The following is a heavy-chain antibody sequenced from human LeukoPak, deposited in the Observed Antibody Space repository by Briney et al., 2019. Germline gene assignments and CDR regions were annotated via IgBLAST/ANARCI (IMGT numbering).Heavy chain of an antibody. CDR1: GGSFSGYY. J-gene: IGHJ4*02. Sequence: SETLSLTCAVYGGSFSGYYWSWIRQPPGKGLEWIGEINHSGSTNYNPSLKSRVTISVDTSKNQFSLMLSSVTAADTAVYYCARGYSSSWYYFDYWGQGTLVTVSS. V-gene: IGHV4-34*01. CDR3: ARGYSSSWYYFDY. D-gene: IGHD6-13*01. CDR2: INHSGST.